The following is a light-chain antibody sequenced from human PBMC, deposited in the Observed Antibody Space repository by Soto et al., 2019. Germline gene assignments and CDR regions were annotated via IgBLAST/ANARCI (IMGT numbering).Light chain of an antibody. CDR3: LCYITYPWT. Sequence: DIQMTQSPSSVSAFVGDRVTITCRASQGIRSWLAWYQQKPGKAPKLLIYDAPTLQSGVPSRFSGSGSGTDFTLTINSLQPEDFATYYCLCYITYPWTFGQGTKVDIK. CDR1: QGIRSW. V-gene: IGKV1-12*01. J-gene: IGKJ1*01. CDR2: DAP.